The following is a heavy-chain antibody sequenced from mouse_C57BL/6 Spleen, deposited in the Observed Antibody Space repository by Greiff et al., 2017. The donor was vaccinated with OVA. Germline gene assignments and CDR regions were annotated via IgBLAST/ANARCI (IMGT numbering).Heavy chain of an antibody. CDR3: ARSGKIEDDGKSYYYAMDY. J-gene: IGHJ4*01. CDR2: IYPGDGDT. Sequence: QVQLQQSGAELVKPGASVKISCKASGYAFSSYWMNWVKQRPGKGLEWIGQIYPGDGDTNYNGKFKGKATLTADKSSSTAYMQLSSLTSEDSAVYFCARSGKIEDDGKSYYYAMDYWGQGTSVTVSS. D-gene: IGHD1-3*01. V-gene: IGHV1-80*01. CDR1: GYAFSSYW.